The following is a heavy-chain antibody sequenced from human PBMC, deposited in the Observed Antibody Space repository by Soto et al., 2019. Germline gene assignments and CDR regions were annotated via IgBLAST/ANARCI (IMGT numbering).Heavy chain of an antibody. CDR2: IIPIFGTA. D-gene: IGHD3-16*02. V-gene: IGHV1-69*01. Sequence: QVQLVQSGAEVKEPGSSVKVSCKASGGTFSSYAISWVRQAPGQGLEWMGGIIPIFGTANYAQKFQGRVTITADESTSTAYMELSSLRSEDTAVYYCARGLLMIRLGELSLDVWGQGTTVTVPS. CDR3: ARGLLMIRLGELSLDV. CDR1: GGTFSSYA. J-gene: IGHJ6*02.